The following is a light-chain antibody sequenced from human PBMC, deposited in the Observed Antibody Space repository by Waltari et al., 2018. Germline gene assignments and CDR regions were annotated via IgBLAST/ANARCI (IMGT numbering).Light chain of an antibody. J-gene: IGKJ4*01. Sequence: DLQMTQSPSTLSASVGDRVTITCRASEDINTWLAWYQQKPGKAPKLLISDAASLKSGVPSRFSGSGSGTDFTLTITSMQPDDFATYYCQHYKNFPLTFGGGTNVEV. CDR1: EDINTW. V-gene: IGKV1-5*01. CDR3: QHYKNFPLT. CDR2: DAA.